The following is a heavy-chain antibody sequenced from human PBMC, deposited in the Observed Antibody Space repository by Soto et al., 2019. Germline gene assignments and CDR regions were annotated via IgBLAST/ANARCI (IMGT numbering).Heavy chain of an antibody. Sequence: ASVKVSCKASGGTFSSYAISWVRQAPGQGLEWMGGIIPIFGTANYAQKFQGRVTITADESTSTAYMELSSLRSEDTAVYYCARDRHYYASSGYFRYFDYWGQGTLVTVSS. CDR2: IIPIFGTA. CDR3: ARDRHYYASSGYFRYFDY. D-gene: IGHD3-22*01. J-gene: IGHJ4*02. CDR1: GGTFSSYA. V-gene: IGHV1-69*13.